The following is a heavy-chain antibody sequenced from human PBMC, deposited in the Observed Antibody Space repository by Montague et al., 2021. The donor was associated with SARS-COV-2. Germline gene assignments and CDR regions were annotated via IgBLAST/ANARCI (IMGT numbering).Heavy chain of an antibody. V-gene: IGHV3-23*03. CDR2: IYSGGSST. D-gene: IGHD6-13*01. CDR1: GFTFSSYA. CDR3: ARGRRPMYSSSWHQGKGNYWYFDL. Sequence: SLRLSCAASGFTFSSYAMSWVRQAPGKGLEWVSVIYSGGSSTYYADSVKGRFTISRDNSKNTLYLQMNSLRAEDTAVYYCARGRRPMYSSSWHQGKGNYWYFDLWGRGTLVTVSS. J-gene: IGHJ2*01.